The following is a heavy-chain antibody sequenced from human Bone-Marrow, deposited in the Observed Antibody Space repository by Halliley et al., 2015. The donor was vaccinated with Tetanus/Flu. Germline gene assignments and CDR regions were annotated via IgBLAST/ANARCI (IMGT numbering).Heavy chain of an antibody. CDR3: AKYNRNPGSFFFGLCL. CDR2: ITGSGVTT. D-gene: IGHD1-20*01. Sequence: SLRLSCTTSGFTFTAYAMSWVRQAPGEGLEWVSGITGSGVTTHYVDSVQGRITISRNNSQNTLYLQLNSLRAEDTAVYYCAKYNRNPGSFFFGLCLWGQGTPVPLSS. V-gene: IGHV3-23*01. J-gene: IGHJ4*03. CDR1: GFTFTAYA.